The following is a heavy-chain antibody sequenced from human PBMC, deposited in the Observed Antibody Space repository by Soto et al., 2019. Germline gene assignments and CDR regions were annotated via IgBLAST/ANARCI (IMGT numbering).Heavy chain of an antibody. CDR2: ISDSGNT. V-gene: IGHV4-31*03. Sequence: KPSETLSLTCTVSGGSISSGGYYWSWIRQHPGKGLEWIGYISDSGNTHYNPSLKSRVTISLDTSKNQFSLKLSSVTGADTAVYYCARIRWLPRVPYYYGMDVWGQGTTVTVSS. CDR1: GGSISSGGYY. D-gene: IGHD3-22*01. J-gene: IGHJ6*02. CDR3: ARIRWLPRVPYYYGMDV.